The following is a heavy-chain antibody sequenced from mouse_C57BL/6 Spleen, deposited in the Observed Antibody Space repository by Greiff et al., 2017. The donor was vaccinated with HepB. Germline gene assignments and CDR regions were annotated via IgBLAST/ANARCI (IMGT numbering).Heavy chain of an antibody. CDR3: ARYDDYDYYAMDY. V-gene: IGHV5-17*01. J-gene: IGHJ4*01. Sequence: EVQVVESGGGLVKPGGSLKLSCAASGFTFSDYGMHWVRQAPEKGLEWVAYISSGSSTIYYADTVKGRFTISRDNAKNTLFLQMTSLRSEDTAMYYCARYDDYDYYAMDYWGQGTSVTVSS. D-gene: IGHD2-4*01. CDR1: GFTFSDYG. CDR2: ISSGSSTI.